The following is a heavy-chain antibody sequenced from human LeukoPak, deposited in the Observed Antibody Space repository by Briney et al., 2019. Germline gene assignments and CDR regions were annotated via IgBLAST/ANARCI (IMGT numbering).Heavy chain of an antibody. CDR1: GFTFSSYW. J-gene: IGHJ3*02. D-gene: IGHD3-3*01. CDR2: IKQDGSEK. CDR3: ARTPTIFGVVNAFDI. V-gene: IGHV3-7*01. Sequence: GGSLRLSCAASGFTFSSYWMSWVRQAPGKGLEWVANIKQDGSEKYYVDSVKGRFTISRDNAKNSLYLQMNSLRAEDTAVYYCARTPTIFGVVNAFDIWGQGTMVTVS.